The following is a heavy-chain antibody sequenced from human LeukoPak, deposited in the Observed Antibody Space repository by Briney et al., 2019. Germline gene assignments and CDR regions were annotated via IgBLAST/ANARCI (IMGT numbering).Heavy chain of an antibody. V-gene: IGHV5-51*01. Sequence: GESLKISCKGSGYSFPNYWIGWVRQMPGKGLEWLGILYPADSDTRYSPSFQGQVTISADKSISTAYLQWSSLKVSDTAMYYCASRLRERFDSWGQGTLVTVSS. CDR3: ASRLRERFDS. D-gene: IGHD5-12*01. CDR2: LYPADSDT. J-gene: IGHJ4*02. CDR1: GYSFPNYW.